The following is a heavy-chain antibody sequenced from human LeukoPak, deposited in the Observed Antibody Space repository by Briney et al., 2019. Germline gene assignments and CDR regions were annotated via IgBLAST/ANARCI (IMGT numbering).Heavy chain of an antibody. CDR2: IYYTGRT. Sequence: SETLSLTCTVSGGSISYCYWTWIRQSPGKGLEWIGQIYYTGRTYYNPSLERRVTISLDTSRIQFSLIMTSVTAADTAMYYCARGGTYNDILSFDPWGQGTLVSVSS. J-gene: IGHJ5*02. CDR1: GGSISYCY. V-gene: IGHV4-59*01. D-gene: IGHD3-9*01. CDR3: ARGGTYNDILSFDP.